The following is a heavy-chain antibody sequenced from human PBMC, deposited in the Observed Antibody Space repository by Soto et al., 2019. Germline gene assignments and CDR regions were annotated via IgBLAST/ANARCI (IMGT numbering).Heavy chain of an antibody. Sequence: QVELVESGGGVVQPGRSLRLSCAASGFSFSSYGMQWVRQAPGKGLEWVAVVSYDGSNKYYADSVKGRFTISRDNSKNTLYLQMNSLRAEDTAVYYCAKDLWAVTSYYYGIDVWGQGTTVTVSS. CDR3: AKDLWAVTSYYYGIDV. J-gene: IGHJ6*02. D-gene: IGHD4-17*01. CDR1: GFSFSSYG. V-gene: IGHV3-30*18. CDR2: VSYDGSNK.